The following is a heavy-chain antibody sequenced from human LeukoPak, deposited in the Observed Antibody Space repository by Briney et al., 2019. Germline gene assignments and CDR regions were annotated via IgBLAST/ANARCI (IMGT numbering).Heavy chain of an antibody. Sequence: GGSLRLSCTASGLIFSSYWMTWVRQAPGKGLEWVANIKQDGNENYYVDSVKGRFTISRDNAKNSLYLQMSNLRAEDTAVYFCARGGGLDVWGQGATVTVSS. CDR2: IKQDGNEN. CDR3: ARGGGLDV. V-gene: IGHV3-7*03. CDR1: GLIFSSYW. D-gene: IGHD3-16*01. J-gene: IGHJ6*02.